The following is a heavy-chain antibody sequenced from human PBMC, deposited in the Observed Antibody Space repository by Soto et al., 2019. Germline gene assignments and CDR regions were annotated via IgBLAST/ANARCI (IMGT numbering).Heavy chain of an antibody. J-gene: IGHJ4*02. Sequence: GWSLRLSCAASGFTFSSYAMSWVRQAPGKGLEWVSAISGSGGSTDYADSVKGRFTISRDNSKNTLYLQMNSLRAEDTAVYYCAKDGSSWYPFDYWGQGTLVTASS. D-gene: IGHD6-13*01. V-gene: IGHV3-23*01. CDR3: AKDGSSWYPFDY. CDR1: GFTFSSYA. CDR2: ISGSGGST.